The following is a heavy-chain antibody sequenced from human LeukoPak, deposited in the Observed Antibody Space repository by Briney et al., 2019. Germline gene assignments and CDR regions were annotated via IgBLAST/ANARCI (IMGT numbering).Heavy chain of an antibody. CDR1: GYTFTSYG. CDR3: ARDRAYDILTGYYNEAEFDY. CDR2: ISAYNGNT. J-gene: IGHJ4*02. Sequence: ASVKVSCKASGYTFTSYGISWVRQAPGQGLEWMGWISAYNGNTNYARKLQGRVTMTTDTSTSTAYMELRSLRSDDTAVYYCARDRAYDILTGYYNEAEFDYWGQGTLVTVSS. D-gene: IGHD3-9*01. V-gene: IGHV1-18*01.